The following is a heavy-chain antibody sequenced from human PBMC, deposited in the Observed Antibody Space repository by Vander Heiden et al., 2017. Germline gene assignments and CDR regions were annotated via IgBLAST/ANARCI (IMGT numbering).Heavy chain of an antibody. V-gene: IGHV3-13*01. J-gene: IGHJ4*02. Sequence: EVDLVESGGGLVQPGGSLRLSCAASGFSVSTYDMHWVRQVPGKGLDWVSAIGTAGDTDYRYSAKGRFTISRENANNSVYLQMNSLRAGDTAIYVCVRRNWNLGGGFDYWGQGTLVSVSS. D-gene: IGHD1-7*01. CDR2: IGTAGDT. CDR1: GFSVSTYD. CDR3: VRRNWNLGGGFDY.